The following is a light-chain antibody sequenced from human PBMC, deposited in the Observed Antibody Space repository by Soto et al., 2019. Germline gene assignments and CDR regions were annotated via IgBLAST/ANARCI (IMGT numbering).Light chain of an antibody. CDR2: EVN. J-gene: IGLJ3*02. Sequence: QSALTQHASVSGSPGQSITISCTGTNSDISGHNYVSWYQQHPGKAPKLMIYEVNSRPSGVSNRFSGSKSGNTASLTISGLQTEDEADYYCSSYANNQRLFGGGTQLTVL. CDR1: NSDISGHNY. CDR3: SSYANNQRL. V-gene: IGLV2-14*01.